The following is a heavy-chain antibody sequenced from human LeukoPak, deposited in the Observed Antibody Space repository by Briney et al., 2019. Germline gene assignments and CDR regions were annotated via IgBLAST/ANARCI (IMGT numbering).Heavy chain of an antibody. D-gene: IGHD3-10*01. Sequence: GRSLRLSCAASGFTFDDYAMHWVRQAPGKGLEWVSGISWNSGSIGYADSVKGRFTISRDNAKNSLYLQMNSLRAEDTALYYCAKDKWDGSGGYYGPDNAFDYWGQGTLVTVSS. CDR3: AKDKWDGSGGYYGPDNAFDY. V-gene: IGHV3-9*01. CDR1: GFTFDDYA. CDR2: ISWNSGSI. J-gene: IGHJ4*02.